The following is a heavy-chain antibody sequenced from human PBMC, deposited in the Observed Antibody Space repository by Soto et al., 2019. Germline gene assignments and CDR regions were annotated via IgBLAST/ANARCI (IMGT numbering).Heavy chain of an antibody. CDR2: IYYSGST. CDR1: GGSISSSSYY. J-gene: IGHJ6*02. D-gene: IGHD3-3*01. Sequence: SETLSLTCTVSGGSISSSSYYWGWIRQPPGKGLEWIGSIYYSGSTYYNPSLKSRVTISVDTSKNQFSLKLSSVTAADTAVYYCARVSYDFWSGLGYYYYGMDVWGQGTTVTVSS. CDR3: ARVSYDFWSGLGYYYYGMDV. V-gene: IGHV4-39*01.